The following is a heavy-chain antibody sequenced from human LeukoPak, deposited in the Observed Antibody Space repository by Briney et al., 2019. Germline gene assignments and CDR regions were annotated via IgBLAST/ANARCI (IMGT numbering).Heavy chain of an antibody. V-gene: IGHV4-34*01. CDR3: TKMTTGNDY. CDR1: GVSFDDYY. D-gene: IGHD4-17*01. CDR2: INHSGYT. J-gene: IGHJ4*02. Sequence: PSETLSLTCAHPGVSFDDYYSAWVRQTPGKGLEWIGEINHSGYTNDSPSLKSRVTLSIDTSRKQFSLNLRSVTVADAGIYFCTKMTTGNDYWGQGTLVTVSS.